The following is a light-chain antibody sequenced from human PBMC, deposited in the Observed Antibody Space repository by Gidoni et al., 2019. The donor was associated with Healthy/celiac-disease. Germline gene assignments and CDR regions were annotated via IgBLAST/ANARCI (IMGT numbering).Light chain of an antibody. CDR3: SSYTSSSTLDV. V-gene: IGLV2-14*01. J-gene: IGLJ1*01. CDR1: RSDVGGYND. Sequence: QSALTQRASVSGSPGQSITISCTGTRSDVGGYNDVSWYQQHPCKAPKLMMYDGSNRPSGASNRFSGSKSRNTASLTISGLQAEDEADYYCSSYTSSSTLDVFGTGTKVTVL. CDR2: DGS.